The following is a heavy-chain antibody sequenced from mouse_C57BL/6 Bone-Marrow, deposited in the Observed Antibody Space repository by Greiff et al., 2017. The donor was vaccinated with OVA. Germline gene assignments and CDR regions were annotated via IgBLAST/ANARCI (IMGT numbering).Heavy chain of an antibody. J-gene: IGHJ1*03. CDR3: ARITTVVARYFDV. CDR2: IYPGGGYT. CDR1: GYTFTNYW. V-gene: IGHV1-63*01. Sequence: VQLQQSGAVLVRPGTSVKMSCKASGYTFTNYWIGWAKQRPGHGLEWIGDIYPGGGYTNYNEKFKGKATLTADKSSSTAYMQFSSLTSEDSAIYYCARITTVVARYFDVWGTGTTVTVSS. D-gene: IGHD1-1*01.